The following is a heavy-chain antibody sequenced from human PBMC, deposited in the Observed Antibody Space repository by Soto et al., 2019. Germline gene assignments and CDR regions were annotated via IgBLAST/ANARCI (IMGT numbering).Heavy chain of an antibody. CDR1: GDSVSSNSAA. D-gene: IGHD6-19*01. J-gene: IGHJ4*02. CDR2: TYYRPKWYN. CDR3: AREVRFIAVAGTGGYYFDY. Sequence: PSQTLSLTCAISGDSVSSNSAAWNWIRQSPSRGLEWLGRTYYRPKWYNDYAVSVKSRITINPGTSKNQFSLQLNSVTPEDTAVYYCAREVRFIAVAGTGGYYFDYWGQGTLVTVSS. V-gene: IGHV6-1*01.